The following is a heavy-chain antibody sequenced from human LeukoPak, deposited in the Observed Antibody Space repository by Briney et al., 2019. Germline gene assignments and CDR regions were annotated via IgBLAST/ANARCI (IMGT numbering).Heavy chain of an antibody. V-gene: IGHV3-23*01. D-gene: IGHD6-13*01. J-gene: IGHJ3*02. CDR3: AKDHLPYSSSWYVAFDI. Sequence: GGSLRLSCAASGLTFSSYAMSWVRQAPGKGLEWVSFISVSGGTTYYADSVKGRFTISRDNSKNTLYLQMNSLRAEDTALYYCAKDHLPYSSSWYVAFDIWGQGTMVTVSS. CDR2: ISVSGGTT. CDR1: GLTFSSYA.